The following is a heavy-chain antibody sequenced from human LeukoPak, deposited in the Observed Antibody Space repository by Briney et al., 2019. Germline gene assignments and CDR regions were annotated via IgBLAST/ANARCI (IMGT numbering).Heavy chain of an antibody. Sequence: GGSLRLSCAASGFTVRSNYMSWVRQAPGGGLVWVSFIYSGGSTYYADSVRGRFTISRDNSKNTLFLQMSLLRAEDTAVYYCASSIMVAGSIDYWGQGTLVTASS. J-gene: IGHJ4*02. CDR2: IYSGGST. CDR3: ASSIMVAGSIDY. D-gene: IGHD6-19*01. V-gene: IGHV3-66*01. CDR1: GFTVRSNY.